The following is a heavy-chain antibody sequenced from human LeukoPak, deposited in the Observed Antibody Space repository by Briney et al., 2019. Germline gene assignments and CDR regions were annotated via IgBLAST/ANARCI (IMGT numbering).Heavy chain of an antibody. CDR2: ISGSGGST. Sequence: GGSLRLSCAASGCTFSSYAMSWVRQAPGKGLEWVSAISGSGGSTYYADSVKGRFTISRDNSKNTLYLQMNSLRAEDTAVYYCAKRQYYYDSSGYHFDYWGQGALVTVSS. V-gene: IGHV3-23*01. J-gene: IGHJ4*02. CDR3: AKRQYYYDSSGYHFDY. CDR1: GCTFSSYA. D-gene: IGHD3-22*01.